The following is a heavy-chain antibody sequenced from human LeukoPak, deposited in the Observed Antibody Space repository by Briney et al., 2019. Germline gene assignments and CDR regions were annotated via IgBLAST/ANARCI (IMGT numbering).Heavy chain of an antibody. V-gene: IGHV4-30-4*01. CDR3: ARESFTMVRGVIKAIDY. CDR2: MHSSGSS. D-gene: IGHD3-10*01. J-gene: IGHJ4*02. Sequence: PSETLSLTCTVSGGSIGSGDYYWSWIRQPPGKGLEWIGYMHSSGSSYYNPSLKNRVTISGDTSSGDTSESQFSLQLSSVTAADTAVYYCARESFTMVRGVIKAIDYWGQGTLVTVSS. CDR1: GGSIGSGDYY.